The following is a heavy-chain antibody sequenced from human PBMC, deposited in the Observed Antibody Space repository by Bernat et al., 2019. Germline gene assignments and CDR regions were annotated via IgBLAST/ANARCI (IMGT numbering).Heavy chain of an antibody. CDR1: GFTFSSYA. CDR3: ARADGNSFWFDP. V-gene: IGHV3-23*04. CDR2: ISGSGGST. D-gene: IGHD4-23*01. Sequence: EVQLVESGGGLVQPGGSLRLSCAASGFTFSSYAMSWVRQAPGKGLEWVSAISGSGGSTYYADSVKGRFTISRDNSKNTRYLQMNSLRAEDTAVYYCARADGNSFWFDPWGQGTLVTVSS. J-gene: IGHJ5*02.